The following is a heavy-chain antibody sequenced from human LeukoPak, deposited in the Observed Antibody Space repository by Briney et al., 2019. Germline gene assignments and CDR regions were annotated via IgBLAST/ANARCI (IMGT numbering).Heavy chain of an antibody. V-gene: IGHV4-34*01. D-gene: IGHD3-10*01. J-gene: IGHJ4*02. CDR3: ARGRRVIDY. Sequence: SETLSLTCAAYGGSFSGYYWSWIRQPPGKGLEWIGEINHSGSTNYNPSLKSRVTISVDTSKNQFSLKLSSVTAADTAVYYCARGRRVIDYWGQGTLVTVSS. CDR2: INHSGST. CDR1: GGSFSGYY.